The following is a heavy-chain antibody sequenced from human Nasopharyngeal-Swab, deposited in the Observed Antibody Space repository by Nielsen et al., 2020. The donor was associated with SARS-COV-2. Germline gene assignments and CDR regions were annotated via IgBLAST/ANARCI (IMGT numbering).Heavy chain of an antibody. J-gene: IGHJ6*03. CDR2: ISYDGSNK. CDR1: GFTFSSYA. CDR3: ARDYTAMLYYYYYMDV. V-gene: IGHV3-30-3*01. Sequence: GGSLRLSCAASGFTFSSYAMHWVRRAPGKGLEWVAVISYDGSNKYYADSVKGRFTISTDNSKNTLYLQMNSLRAEDTAVYYCARDYTAMLYYYYYMDVWGKGTTVTVSS. D-gene: IGHD5-18*01.